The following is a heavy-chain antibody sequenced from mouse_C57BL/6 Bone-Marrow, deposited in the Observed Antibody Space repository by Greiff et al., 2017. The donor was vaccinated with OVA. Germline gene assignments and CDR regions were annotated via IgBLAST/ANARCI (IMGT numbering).Heavy chain of an antibody. CDR3: ARYQYYFDY. CDR1: GYTFTGYW. V-gene: IGHV1-53*01. CDR2: INPSNGGT. Sequence: QVHVKQSGAELMKPGASVKLSCKATGYTFTGYWIEWVKQRPGHGLEWIGNINPSNGGTNYNEKFKSKATLTVDKSSSTAYMQLSSLTSEDSAVYYCARYQYYFDYWGQGTTLTVSS. J-gene: IGHJ2*01.